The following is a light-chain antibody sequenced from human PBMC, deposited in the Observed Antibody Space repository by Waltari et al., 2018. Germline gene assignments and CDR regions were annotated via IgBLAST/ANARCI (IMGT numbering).Light chain of an antibody. CDR2: DAS. CDR3: QRYDNLPIFA. Sequence: DIQMTQSPSSLSAYVGDRVTITCQPSQDISNYLNWYQQKPGKAPKLLIFDASNLGTGVPSRFSGSRSGTHFTLTISSLQPEDAATYYCQRYDNLPIFAFGPGTKVEI. CDR1: QDISNY. J-gene: IGKJ3*01. V-gene: IGKV1-33*01.